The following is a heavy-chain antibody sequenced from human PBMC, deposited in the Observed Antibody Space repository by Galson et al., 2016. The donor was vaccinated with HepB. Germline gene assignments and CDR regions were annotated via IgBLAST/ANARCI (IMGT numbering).Heavy chain of an antibody. CDR3: ERERREDYYDYWSGFNY. CDR1: GGSIDYYY. J-gene: IGHJ4*02. V-gene: IGHV4-59*13. CDR2: IYYSGSA. D-gene: IGHD3-3*01. Sequence: ETLSLTCTVSGGSIDYYYWSWIRQPPGGGLEWIGYIYYSGSANYNPSLKSRVTMSVDTSNNVFSLKMTSVTAADTAIYYCERERREDYYDYWSGFNYWGQGTPVTVSS.